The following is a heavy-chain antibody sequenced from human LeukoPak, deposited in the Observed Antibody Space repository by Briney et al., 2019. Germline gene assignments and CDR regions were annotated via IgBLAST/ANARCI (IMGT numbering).Heavy chain of an antibody. CDR1: GGTFSNHA. Sequence: SVKVSCKASGGTFSNHAFSWVRQAPGQGLEWMGGIIPIDDSTNYVQKFQDRVMITADEATNIIYMELGSLKSEDTAEYYCARHSGHSSWYYGLDVWGQGTMVIVSS. D-gene: IGHD6-13*01. V-gene: IGHV1-69*13. J-gene: IGHJ6*02. CDR3: ARHSGHSSWYYGLDV. CDR2: IIPIDDST.